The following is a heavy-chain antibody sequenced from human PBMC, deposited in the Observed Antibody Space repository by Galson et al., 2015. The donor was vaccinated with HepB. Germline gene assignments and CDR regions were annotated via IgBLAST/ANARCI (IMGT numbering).Heavy chain of an antibody. Sequence: ETLSLTCNVSGGSISSSTYDWGWIRQPPGKGLEWIGSISYSGSTNYNPSLKSRVTMSVDTSNNQFSLKQTSVTAADTAVYYCAKDNGQQWPSPTPMCAFDIWGQGTMVTVSS. D-gene: IGHD6-19*01. V-gene: IGHV4-39*07. CDR1: GGSISSSTYD. CDR2: ISYSGST. J-gene: IGHJ3*02. CDR3: AKDNGQQWPSPTPMCAFDI.